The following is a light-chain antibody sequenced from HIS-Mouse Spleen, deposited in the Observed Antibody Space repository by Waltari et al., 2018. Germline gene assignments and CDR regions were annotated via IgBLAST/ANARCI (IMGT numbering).Light chain of an antibody. Sequence: QSALTQPASVSGSPGQSITIPCTGTSSDVGSYNLVSRYQQHPGKAPKLLSYEGSKRPSGGSNRVSGSKSGNTASLTISGLQAEDEADYYCCSYAGSSTWVFGGGTKLTVL. CDR2: EGS. J-gene: IGLJ3*02. V-gene: IGLV2-23*01. CDR1: SSDVGSYNL. CDR3: CSYAGSSTWV.